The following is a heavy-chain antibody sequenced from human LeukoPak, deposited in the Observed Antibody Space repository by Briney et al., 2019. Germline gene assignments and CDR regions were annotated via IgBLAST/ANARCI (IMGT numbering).Heavy chain of an antibody. Sequence: PGGSLRLSRAASGFTFSSYSMKWVRQAPGKGLEWVSYISSSSSTIYYADSVKGRFTISRDNAKNSLYLQMNGLRAEDTAVYYCAKALIVVVPAAPDYWGQGTLVTVSS. CDR2: ISSSSSTI. D-gene: IGHD2-2*01. J-gene: IGHJ4*02. CDR3: AKALIVVVPAAPDY. CDR1: GFTFSSYS. V-gene: IGHV3-48*01.